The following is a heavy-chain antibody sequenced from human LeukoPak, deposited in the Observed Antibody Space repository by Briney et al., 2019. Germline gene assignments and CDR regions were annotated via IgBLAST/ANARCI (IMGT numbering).Heavy chain of an antibody. D-gene: IGHD5-12*01. J-gene: IGHJ4*02. CDR1: GFTFSDFY. CDR2: ISSSSSYP. CDR3: ARDKVGSGYDNFDY. V-gene: IGHV3-11*06. Sequence: PGRSLRLSRAASGFTFSDFYMSWMPAAPEKGREGGSYISSSSSYPNYAASVQGRFTISRDNAKNSLYLQMSSLRAEDTAVYYCARDKVGSGYDNFDYWGQGTLVTVSS.